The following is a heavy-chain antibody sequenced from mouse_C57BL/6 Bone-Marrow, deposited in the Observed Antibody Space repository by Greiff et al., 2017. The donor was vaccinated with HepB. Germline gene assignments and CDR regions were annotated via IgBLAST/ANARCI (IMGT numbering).Heavy chain of an antibody. Sequence: QVQLQQPGTELVKPGASVKLSCKASGYTFTSYWMHWVKQRPGQGLEWIGNINPSNGGTNYNEKFKSKATLTVDKSSSTAYMQLSSLTSEDSAVYYRARRPIYYYGSSYPFDYWGQGTSLTVSS. CDR1: GYTFTSYW. V-gene: IGHV1-53*01. CDR3: ARRPIYYYGSSYPFDY. J-gene: IGHJ2*02. CDR2: INPSNGGT. D-gene: IGHD1-1*01.